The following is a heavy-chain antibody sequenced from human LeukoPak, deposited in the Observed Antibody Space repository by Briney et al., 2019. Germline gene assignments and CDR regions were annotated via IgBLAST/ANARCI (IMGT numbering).Heavy chain of an antibody. Sequence: SVKVSCKASGGTFSSYAISWVRQAPGQGLEWMGGIIPIFGIANYAQKFQGRVTITADESTSTAYMELSSLRSEDTAVYYCARVFPTTVEYYYYMDVWGKGTTVTVSS. V-gene: IGHV1-69*01. J-gene: IGHJ6*03. CDR2: IIPIFGIA. CDR3: ARVFPTTVEYYYYMDV. CDR1: GGTFSSYA. D-gene: IGHD4-11*01.